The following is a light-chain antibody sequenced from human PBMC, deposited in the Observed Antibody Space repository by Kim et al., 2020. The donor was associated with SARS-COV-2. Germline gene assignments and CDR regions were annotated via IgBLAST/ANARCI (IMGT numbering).Light chain of an antibody. CDR1: QTVSSN. CDR3: EKYSNWPRT. Sequence: EVVMTQSPATLSLSPGERATLSCRASQTVSSNFLAWYQQKPGQTPRLLIYDTSSRATGIPARFSGSGSGTEFTLTISTLQSEDFAVYFCEKYSNWPRTFGQGTQVEIK. J-gene: IGKJ1*01. CDR2: DTS. V-gene: IGKV3D-15*01.